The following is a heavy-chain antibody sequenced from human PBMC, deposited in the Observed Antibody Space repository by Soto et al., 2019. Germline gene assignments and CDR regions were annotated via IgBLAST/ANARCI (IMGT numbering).Heavy chain of an antibody. CDR1: GGSFSAYY. Sequence: SETLSLTCAVYGGSFSAYYWSWLRQSPGKGLEWIGYISNSGSSYYNPSLKGRLSTSLDTSKNQLSLHLSSVTDADTAVYYCARVGTTLDIVTNNWFDPWGQGILVTVSS. D-gene: IGHD4-4*01. CDR2: ISNSGSS. J-gene: IGHJ5*02. V-gene: IGHV4-30-4*01. CDR3: ARVGTTLDIVTNNWFDP.